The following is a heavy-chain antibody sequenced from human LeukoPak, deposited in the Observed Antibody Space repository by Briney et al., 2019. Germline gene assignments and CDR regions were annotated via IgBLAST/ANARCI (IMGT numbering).Heavy chain of an antibody. CDR2: IYYSGST. J-gene: IGHJ5*02. D-gene: IGHD2-2*01. CDR1: GGSIRSSSYY. Sequence: PSETLSLTXTVSGGSIRSSSYYWGWIRQPPGKGLDWLGRIYYSGSTYYNPSLKSRVTISVDTSKNQFSLKLSSVTAADTAVYYCARGRCTASCLAFLTSRFDPWGQGTLVTVSS. CDR3: ARGRCTASCLAFLTSRFDP. V-gene: IGHV4-39*01.